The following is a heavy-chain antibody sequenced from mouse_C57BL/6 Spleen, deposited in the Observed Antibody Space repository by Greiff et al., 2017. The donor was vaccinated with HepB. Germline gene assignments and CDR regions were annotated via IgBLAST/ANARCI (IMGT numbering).Heavy chain of an antibody. CDR1: GYTFTSYG. CDR2: IYPRSGNT. Sequence: VQLQQSGAELARPGASVKLSCKASGYTFTSYGISWVKQRTGQGLEWIGEIYPRSGNTYYNEKFKGKATLTADKSSSTAYMELRSLTSEDSAVYFCASRDGNYGRYAMDYWGQGTSVTVSS. J-gene: IGHJ4*01. D-gene: IGHD2-1*01. V-gene: IGHV1-81*01. CDR3: ASRDGNYGRYAMDY.